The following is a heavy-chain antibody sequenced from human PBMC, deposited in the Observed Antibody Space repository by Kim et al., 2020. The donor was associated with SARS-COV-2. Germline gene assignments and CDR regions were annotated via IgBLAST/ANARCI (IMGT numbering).Heavy chain of an antibody. CDR3: ARTVTAAPGDYYYYTMDV. D-gene: IGHD6-13*01. V-gene: IGHV3-21*06. J-gene: IGHJ6*02. CDR2: ISSSGGYI. CDR1: GFIFIDYS. Sequence: GGSLRLSCAASGFIFIDYSMTWVRQAPGKGLEWVSSISSSGGYIYYADSVKGRFTISRDNVKNSLYLQMSSLRAGDTAVYYCARTVTAAPGDYYYYTMDVWGQGSSVTLSS.